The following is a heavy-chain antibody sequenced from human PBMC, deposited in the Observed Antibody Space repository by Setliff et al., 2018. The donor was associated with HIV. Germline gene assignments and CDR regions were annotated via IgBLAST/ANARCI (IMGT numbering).Heavy chain of an antibody. J-gene: IGHJ4*02. D-gene: IGHD5-18*01. V-gene: IGHV3-23*01. CDR2: INSGERT. CDR3: AKDPGYNYIYGYFDY. Sequence: GSLRLSCAASGFSFSNYAMSWVRQAPGKGLEWVSTINSGERTFYAKSVKGRFTISRDNSKSTLYLQVNSLRAEDTAVYYCAKDPGYNYIYGYFDYWGQGALVTVSS. CDR1: GFSFSNYA.